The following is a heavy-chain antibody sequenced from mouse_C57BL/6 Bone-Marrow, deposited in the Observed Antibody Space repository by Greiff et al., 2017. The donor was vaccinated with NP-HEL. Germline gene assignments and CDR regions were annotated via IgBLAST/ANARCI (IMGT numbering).Heavy chain of an antibody. CDR1: GYTFTSYW. J-gene: IGHJ1*03. V-gene: IGHV1-69*01. Sequence: QVQLQQPGAELVMPGASVKLSCKASGYTFTSYWMHWVKQRPGQGLEWIGEIDPSDSYTNYNQKFTGKSTLTVDQSSSTAYMQLSSLTSEDSAVYYCARLGRKHFDVWGTGTTVTVSS. D-gene: IGHD4-1*01. CDR3: ARLGRKHFDV. CDR2: IDPSDSYT.